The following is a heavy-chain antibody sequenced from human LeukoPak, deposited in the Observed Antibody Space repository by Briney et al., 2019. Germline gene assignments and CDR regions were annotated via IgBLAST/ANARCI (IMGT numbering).Heavy chain of an antibody. J-gene: IGHJ5*02. D-gene: IGHD2-15*01. CDR3: ARASRQYCSGGSCQRFPHWFDP. Sequence: PSQTLTLTCAVSGGSISSGGYSWSWIRQPPGKGLERIGYIYHSGSTYYNPSLKSRVTISVDRSKNQFSLKLSSVTAADTAVYYCARASRQYCSGGSCQRFPHWFDPWGQGTLVTVSS. CDR1: GGSISSGGYS. CDR2: IYHSGST. V-gene: IGHV4-30-2*01.